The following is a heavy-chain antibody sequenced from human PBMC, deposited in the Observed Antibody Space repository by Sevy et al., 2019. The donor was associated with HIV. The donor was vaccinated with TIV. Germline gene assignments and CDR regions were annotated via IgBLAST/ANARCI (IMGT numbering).Heavy chain of an antibody. Sequence: GGSLRLSCVVSGISFTTSGMHWVRQAPGKGLEWVAVISYHGRDKFYAESVKGRSTISRDNSKNMLYLQMNSLRAEDTAVYYCATRFTGYNGMDVWGHGTMVTVSS. J-gene: IGHJ6*02. D-gene: IGHD3-9*01. CDR3: ATRFTGYNGMDV. CDR2: ISYHGRDK. V-gene: IGHV3-30*03. CDR1: GISFTTSG.